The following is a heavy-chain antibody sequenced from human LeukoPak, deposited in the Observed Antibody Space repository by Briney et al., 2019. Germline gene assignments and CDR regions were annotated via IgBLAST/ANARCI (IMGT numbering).Heavy chain of an antibody. J-gene: IGHJ4*02. V-gene: IGHV4-4*07. CDR1: GGSISSYY. Sequence: SETLSLTCTVSGGSISSYYWSWIRRPAGKGLEWIGRIYTSGSTNYNPSLKSRVTMSVDTSKNQFSLKLSSVTAADTAVYYCARDLPPQGTSAMGFDYWGQGTLVTVSS. D-gene: IGHD3-10*01. CDR3: ARDLPPQGTSAMGFDY. CDR2: IYTSGST.